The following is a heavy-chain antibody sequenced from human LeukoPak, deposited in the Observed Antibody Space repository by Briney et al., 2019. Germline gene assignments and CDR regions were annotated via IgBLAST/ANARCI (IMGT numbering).Heavy chain of an antibody. D-gene: IGHD3-10*01. Sequence: ASVTVSCKASGGTFSSYAISWVRQAPGQGLEWMGGIIPIFGTANYAQKFQGRVTITTDESTSTAYMELSSLRSEDTAVYYCARDAEVYYGSGSPRENWFDPWGQGTLVTVSS. CDR2: IIPIFGTA. J-gene: IGHJ5*02. V-gene: IGHV1-69*05. CDR3: ARDAEVYYGSGSPRENWFDP. CDR1: GGTFSSYA.